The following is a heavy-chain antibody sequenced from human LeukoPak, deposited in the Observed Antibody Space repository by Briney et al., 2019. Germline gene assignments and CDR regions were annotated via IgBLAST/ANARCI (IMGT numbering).Heavy chain of an antibody. J-gene: IGHJ5*02. CDR3: ARGDSGYDGLNWFDP. D-gene: IGHD5-12*01. CDR2: MSSSSGTI. V-gene: IGHV3-48*04. CDR1: GFTFSSYN. Sequence: GGSLRLSCAASGFTFSSYNMNWVRQAPGKGLEWVSYMSSSSGTIYYADSVKGRFTISRDNAKNSVYLQMNSLRAEDTAVYYCARGDSGYDGLNWFDPWGQGTLVTVSS.